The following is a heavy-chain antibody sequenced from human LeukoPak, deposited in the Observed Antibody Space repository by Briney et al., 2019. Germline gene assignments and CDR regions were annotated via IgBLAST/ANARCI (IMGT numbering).Heavy chain of an antibody. CDR3: ARGQDIVVVVAATVPSDY. J-gene: IGHJ4*02. CDR2: ISSSSSYI. Sequence: GGSLRLSCAASGFTFSSYSMNWVRQAPGKGLEWVSSISSSSSYIYYADSVKGRFTISRDNAKNSLYLQMNSLRAEDTAVYYCARGQDIVVVVAATVPSDYWGQGTLVTVSS. D-gene: IGHD2-15*01. V-gene: IGHV3-21*01. CDR1: GFTFSSYS.